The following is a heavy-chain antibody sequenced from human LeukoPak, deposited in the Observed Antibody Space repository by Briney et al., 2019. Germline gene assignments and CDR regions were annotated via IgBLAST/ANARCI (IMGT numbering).Heavy chain of an antibody. Sequence: SQTLSLTCTVSGGSISSGGYYWSWIRQPPGKGLEWIGYISHSGTTYYNPSLRSGVTISVDRSKNHFSLKLSSVTAADTAVYYCARNRDGYNSFDYWGQGTLVTVSS. J-gene: IGHJ4*02. CDR2: ISHSGTT. CDR1: GGSISSGGYY. V-gene: IGHV4-30-2*01. CDR3: ARNRDGYNSFDY. D-gene: IGHD5-24*01.